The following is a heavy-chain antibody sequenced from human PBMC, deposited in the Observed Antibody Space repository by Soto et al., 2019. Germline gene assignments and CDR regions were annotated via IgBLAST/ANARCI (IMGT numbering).Heavy chain of an antibody. D-gene: IGHD3-10*01. V-gene: IGHV3-48*02. CDR1: GFTFSSYS. J-gene: IGHJ4*02. CDR2: ISSSSSTI. CDR3: ARKPTYYYCSGSYYNDY. Sequence: EVQLVESGGGLVQPGGSLRLSCAASGFTFSSYSMNWVRQAPGKGLEWVSYISSSSSTIYYADSVKGRFTISRDNAKNSLYLQMNSLRDEDTAVYYCARKPTYYYCSGSYYNDYWGQGTLVTVSS.